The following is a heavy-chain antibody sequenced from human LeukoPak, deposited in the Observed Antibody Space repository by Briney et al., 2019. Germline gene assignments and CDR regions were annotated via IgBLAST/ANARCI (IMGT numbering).Heavy chain of an antibody. J-gene: IGHJ6*03. CDR1: GFTFSSYG. D-gene: IGHD3-10*01. CDR3: AKDGDRGEYYYYYYMDV. V-gene: IGHV3-33*06. CDR2: IWYDGSNK. Sequence: GGSLRLSCAASGFTFSSYGMHWVRQAPGKGLEWVAVIWYDGSNKYYVDSVKGRFTISRDDSKNTLYLQMNSRRAEDTALYYCAKDGDRGEYYYYYYMDVWGKGTTVTVSS.